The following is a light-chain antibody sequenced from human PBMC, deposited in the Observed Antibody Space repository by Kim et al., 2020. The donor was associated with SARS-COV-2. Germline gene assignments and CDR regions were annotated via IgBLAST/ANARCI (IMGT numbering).Light chain of an antibody. CDR2: KDS. J-gene: IGLJ3*02. V-gene: IGLV3-25*03. CDR1: SLPKQY. CDR3: QSADSSGISWV. Sequence: QGQTARITCSVDSLPKQYAYWYQQKPGQAPVLVIYKDSERPSGIPERFSGSSSGTTVTLTISGVQAEDEADYYCQSADSSGISWVFGGGTQLTVL.